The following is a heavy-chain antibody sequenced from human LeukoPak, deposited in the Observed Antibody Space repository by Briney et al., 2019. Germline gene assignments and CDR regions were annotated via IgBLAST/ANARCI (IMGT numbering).Heavy chain of an antibody. CDR2: IWRDGSHR. CDR1: GFAFNDFA. CDR3: AKSSIMFAAGRLGSIDF. V-gene: IGHV3-33*06. Sequence: QPGRSLTLSCAASGFAFNDFAMYWVRQAPGKGLDWVAVIWRDGSHRYYAHSIKGRFTISRDNSKNTLYLQMSSLRAEDTAVYYCAKSSIMFAAGRLGSIDFWGQRTLVTVSS. J-gene: IGHJ4*02. D-gene: IGHD1-26*01.